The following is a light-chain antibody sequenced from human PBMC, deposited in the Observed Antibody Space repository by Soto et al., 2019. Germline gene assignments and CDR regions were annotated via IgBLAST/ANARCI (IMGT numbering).Light chain of an antibody. V-gene: IGLV1-40*01. CDR3: QSYDSSLSGYV. Sequence: QSVLTQPPSVSGAPGQRVTISCTESSSNIGAGYDVHWYQQLPGTAPRLLIFINTNRPSGVPDRFSGSKSGTSASLAFTGLQAEDEADYYCQSYDSSLSGYVFGTGTKGTVL. CDR1: SSNIGAGYD. J-gene: IGLJ1*01. CDR2: INT.